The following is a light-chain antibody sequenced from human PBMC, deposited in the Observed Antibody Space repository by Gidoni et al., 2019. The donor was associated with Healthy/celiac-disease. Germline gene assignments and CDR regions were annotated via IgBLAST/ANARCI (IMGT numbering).Light chain of an antibody. J-gene: IGKJ1*01. CDR3: QQYGSSPQT. CDR2: GAS. CDR1: QSVSSSY. Sequence: EIVLTQSPGTLSLSPGERATLSCRASQSVSSSYLAWYHQKPGQAPMLLIYGASSRATGIPDRFSGSGSGTDFTLTISRLEPEDFAVYYCQQYGSSPQTFGQGTKVEIK. V-gene: IGKV3-20*01.